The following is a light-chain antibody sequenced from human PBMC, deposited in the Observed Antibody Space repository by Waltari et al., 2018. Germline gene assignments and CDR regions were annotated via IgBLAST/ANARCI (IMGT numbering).Light chain of an antibody. J-gene: IGLJ1*01. Sequence: QSALTQPAAVSESPGQSITISCTGTSSDVGAQNYVSWYQQHPGEAPKLMIYDVNKRPSGTSNRFSGSKSGNPASLSISGLQAEDEADYYCSSYTSTNTYVFGSGTKVTVL. V-gene: IGLV2-14*03. CDR3: SSYTSTNTYV. CDR1: SSDVGAQNY. CDR2: DVN.